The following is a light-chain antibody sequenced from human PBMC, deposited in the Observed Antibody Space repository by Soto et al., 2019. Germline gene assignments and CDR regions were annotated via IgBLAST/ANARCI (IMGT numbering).Light chain of an antibody. Sequence: IVLTQSPCSLSLSPGERATLSCRASQSVTSNYLAWYQQKPGQAPRLLIYGASSRATGIPDRFSGSGSGTDFTLTISRLEPEDFAVYYCQQYGSSGTFGQGTKVDIK. CDR3: QQYGSSGT. J-gene: IGKJ1*01. CDR2: GAS. V-gene: IGKV3-20*01. CDR1: QSVTSNY.